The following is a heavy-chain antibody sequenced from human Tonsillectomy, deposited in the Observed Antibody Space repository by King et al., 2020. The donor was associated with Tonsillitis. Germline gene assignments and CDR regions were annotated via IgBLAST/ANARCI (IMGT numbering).Heavy chain of an antibody. CDR1: GFVVSSKS. J-gene: IGHJ6*03. D-gene: IGHD1-14*01. Sequence: VQLVESGGGLVQPGGSLRLSCAASGFVVSSKSMTWVRQAPGKGLEWVSVIFSGGSTYYADSVNGRFIISRDNSDNTLWLQMNDLRAEDTAVYYCATLTEARDHLVYYYYYMDVWGNGTTVSVSS. CDR3: ATLTEARDHLVYYYYYMDV. CDR2: IFSGGST. V-gene: IGHV3-66*01.